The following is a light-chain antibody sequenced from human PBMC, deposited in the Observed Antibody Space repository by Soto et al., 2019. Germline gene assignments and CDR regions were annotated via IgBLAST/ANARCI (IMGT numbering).Light chain of an antibody. V-gene: IGKV2D-29*01. CDR1: QSLLHSDGKTY. CDR2: EVS. CDR3: MQTKQLPVT. Sequence: IALTQSPLSLPVTPGEPASMSCKTSQSLLHSDGKTYLYWYLQRPGQPPQLLIYEVSNRFSGVPDRFSGSGSGTDFTLKISRVEAEDVGVYYCMQTKQLPVTFGQGTKVDIK. J-gene: IGKJ1*01.